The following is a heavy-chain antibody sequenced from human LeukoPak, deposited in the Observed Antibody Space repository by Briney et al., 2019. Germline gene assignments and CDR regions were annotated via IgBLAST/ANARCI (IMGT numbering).Heavy chain of an antibody. D-gene: IGHD3-22*01. CDR2: INHSGST. J-gene: IGHJ4*02. CDR3: ARLGYYYDSSGYYYVPSNFDY. V-gene: IGHV4-34*01. Sequence: SETLSLTCAVYGGSFSGYYWSWIRQPPGKGLEWIGEINHSGSTNYNPSLKSRVTISVDTSKNQFSLKLSSVTAADTAVYYCARLGYYYDSSGYYYVPSNFDYWGQGTLVTVSS. CDR1: GGSFSGYY.